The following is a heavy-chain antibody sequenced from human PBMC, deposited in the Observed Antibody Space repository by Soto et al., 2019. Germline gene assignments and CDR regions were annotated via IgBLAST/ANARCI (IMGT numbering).Heavy chain of an antibody. V-gene: IGHV4-39*01. CDR2: IYYSGST. J-gene: IGHJ4*02. CDR3: ATIPTYYDILTGYSAFNLFDY. Sequence: SETLSLTCTVSGGSISSSSYYWGWIRQPPGKGLEWIGSIYYSGSTYYNPSLKSRVTISVDTSKNQFSLKLSSVTAADTAVYYCATIPTYYDILTGYSAFNLFDYWGQGTLVTVSS. D-gene: IGHD3-9*01. CDR1: GGSISSSSYY.